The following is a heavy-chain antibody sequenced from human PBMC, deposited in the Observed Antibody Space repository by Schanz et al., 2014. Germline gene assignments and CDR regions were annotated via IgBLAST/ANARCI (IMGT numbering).Heavy chain of an antibody. Sequence: EVQLVESGGGLAQPGGSLRLSCAASGITFSDSWMHWVRQAPGKGLVWVSRTSNDGSFTTFADSVKGRFTISRDNAKNTLYLQMNSLRAEDTAVYYCVRDTDYHFDYWGQGTLVTVSS. V-gene: IGHV3-74*01. CDR2: TSNDGSFT. CDR1: GITFSDSW. D-gene: IGHD4-17*01. J-gene: IGHJ4*02. CDR3: VRDTDYHFDY.